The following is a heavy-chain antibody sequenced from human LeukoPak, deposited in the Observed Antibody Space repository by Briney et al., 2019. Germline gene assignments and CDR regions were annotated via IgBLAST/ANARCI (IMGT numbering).Heavy chain of an antibody. J-gene: IGHJ3*02. D-gene: IGHD4-11*01. CDR1: GFTFTSYS. CDR2: ISSSSSYI. CDR3: AASRVTTIIKGFAFDI. V-gene: IGHV3-21*01. Sequence: GGSLRLSCAASGFTFTSYSMNWVRQAPGKGLEWVSSISSSSSYIYYADSQKGRFTISRDNAKNSLYLQMNSLRAEDTAVYYCAASRVTTIIKGFAFDIWGQGTMVTVSS.